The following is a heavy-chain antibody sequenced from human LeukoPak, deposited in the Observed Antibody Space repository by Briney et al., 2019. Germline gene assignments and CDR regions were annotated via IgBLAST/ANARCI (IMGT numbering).Heavy chain of an antibody. J-gene: IGHJ6*02. CDR3: ARVTAIPPYYYYGMDV. CDR1: GFTFSSYS. CDR2: ISSSSSTI. Sequence: GGSLRLSCAASGFTFSSYSMNWVRQAPGKGLEWVSYISSSSSTIYYADSVKGRFTISRDNSKNTLYLQMNSLRAEDTAVYYCARVTAIPPYYYYGMDVWGQGTTVTVSS. V-gene: IGHV3-48*01. D-gene: IGHD2-21*02.